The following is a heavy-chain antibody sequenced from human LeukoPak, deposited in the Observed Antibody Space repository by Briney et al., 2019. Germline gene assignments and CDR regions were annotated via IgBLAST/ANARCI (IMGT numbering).Heavy chain of an antibody. V-gene: IGHV3-23*01. CDR3: VFSRGGVVGAASDY. CDR2: ISGSGLDT. CDR1: GFAFSSYA. Sequence: GGSLRLSCAASGFAFSSYARSWVRQAPGKGLQWVSGISGSGLDTEYADSVKGRFTISRDNSKNTMYLQMNILTADDTAVYYCVFSRGGVVGAASDYWGQGTLVTVSS. D-gene: IGHD2-2*01. J-gene: IGHJ4*02.